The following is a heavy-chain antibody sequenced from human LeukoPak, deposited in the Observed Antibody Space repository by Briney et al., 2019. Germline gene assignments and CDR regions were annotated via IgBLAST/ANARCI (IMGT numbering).Heavy chain of an antibody. CDR1: GGTFSSYA. CDR3: ARGGRDSSSYYVPGY. Sequence: SVKVSCKASGGTFSSYAISWVRQAPGQGLEWMGGIIPIFGTANYAQKFQGRVTITTDESTSTAYMELSSLRSEDTAVYYCARGGRDSSSYYVPGYWGQGTLVTVSS. D-gene: IGHD3-22*01. J-gene: IGHJ4*02. V-gene: IGHV1-69*05. CDR2: IIPIFGTA.